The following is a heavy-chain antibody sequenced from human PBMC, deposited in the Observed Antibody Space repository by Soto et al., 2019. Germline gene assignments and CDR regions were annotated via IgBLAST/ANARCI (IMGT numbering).Heavy chain of an antibody. CDR3: ATLPRAGYCSSTSCYTFDY. J-gene: IGHJ4*02. CDR1: GFTVSSNY. D-gene: IGHD2-2*02. Sequence: EVQLVESGGGLVQPGGSLRLSCAASGFTVSSNYMSWVRQAPGKGLEWVSVIYSGGSTYYADSVKGRFTISRHNSKNTLYLHMNSLGAEDTAVDYCATLPRAGYCSSTSCYTFDYWGQGTLVTVSS. V-gene: IGHV3-53*04. CDR2: IYSGGST.